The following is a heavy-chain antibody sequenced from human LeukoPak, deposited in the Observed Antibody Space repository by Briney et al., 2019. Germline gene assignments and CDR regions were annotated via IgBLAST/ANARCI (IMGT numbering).Heavy chain of an antibody. D-gene: IGHD2-21*02. CDR3: ATRVGDWYYFDY. J-gene: IGHJ4*02. Sequence: GGSLRLSCTASGFTFSSYSMNWVRQAPGKGLEWVSSISSSNIYYADSVKGRFTISRDNAKNSLYLEMNSLRAEDTAVYYCATRVGDWYYFDYWGQGTLVTVSS. V-gene: IGHV3-21*01. CDR2: ISSSNI. CDR1: GFTFSSYS.